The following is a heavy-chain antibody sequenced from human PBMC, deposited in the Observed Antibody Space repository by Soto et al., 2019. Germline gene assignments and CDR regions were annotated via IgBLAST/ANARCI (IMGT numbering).Heavy chain of an antibody. CDR2: IYYSGST. V-gene: IGHV4-31*03. CDR3: ATRGVTREGPAWLHWFDP. D-gene: IGHD3-3*01. Sequence: SETLSLTSTVSGGSISSGGYYWSWIRQHPGKGLEWIGYIYYSGSTYYNPSLKSRVTISVDTSKNQFSLKLSSVTAADTAVYYCATRGVTREGPAWLHWFDPWGQGTLVTVSS. CDR1: GGSISSGGYY. J-gene: IGHJ5*02.